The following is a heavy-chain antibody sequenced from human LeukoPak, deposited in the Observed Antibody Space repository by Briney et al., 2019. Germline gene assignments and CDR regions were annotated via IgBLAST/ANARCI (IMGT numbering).Heavy chain of an antibody. CDR2: VNPSGGNT. D-gene: IGHD5-24*01. Sequence: ASVKVSCKASGYTFTNYYIHWVRQAPGQGLEWMGLVNPSGGNTNYAQNFQGRVTMTRDTSTSTVYMGLSSLRSEDTAVYYCARVRDGYNDAYDIWGQGTMATVPS. J-gene: IGHJ3*02. CDR1: GYTFTNYY. CDR3: ARVRDGYNDAYDI. V-gene: IGHV1-46*01.